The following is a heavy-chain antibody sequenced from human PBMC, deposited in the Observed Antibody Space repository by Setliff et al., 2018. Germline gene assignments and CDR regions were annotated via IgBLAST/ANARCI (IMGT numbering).Heavy chain of an antibody. CDR2: IRTEGNSETT. Sequence: PGGSLRLSCVASGFSFGDYAMNWVRQAPGKGLEWISLIRTEGNSETTEYADSVKGRFTISRDNANQSLYLQMNSLRAEDTAVYYCARLALTGYDSSGYYYALEYYYYMDVWGKGTTVTVSS. CDR3: ARLALTGYDSSGYYYALEYYYYMDV. CDR1: GFSFGDYA. V-gene: IGHV3-48*01. D-gene: IGHD3-22*01. J-gene: IGHJ6*03.